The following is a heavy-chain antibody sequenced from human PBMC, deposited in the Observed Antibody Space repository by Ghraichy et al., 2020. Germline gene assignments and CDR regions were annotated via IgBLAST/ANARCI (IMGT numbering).Heavy chain of an antibody. Sequence: ESLNISCTVSGGSVSSGSYYWSWIRQPPGKGLEWIGYIYYSGSTNYNPSLKSRVTISVDTSKNQFSLKLSSVTAADTAVYYCARDLELANTDYGGWFDPWGQGTLVTVSS. CDR1: GGSVSSGSYY. CDR2: IYYSGST. V-gene: IGHV4-61*01. J-gene: IGHJ5*02. D-gene: IGHD4-17*01. CDR3: ARDLELANTDYGGWFDP.